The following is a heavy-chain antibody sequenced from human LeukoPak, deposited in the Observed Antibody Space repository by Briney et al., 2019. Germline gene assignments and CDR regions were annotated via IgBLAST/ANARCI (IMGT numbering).Heavy chain of an antibody. V-gene: IGHV4-59*01. Sequence: SETLSLTCTVSGGAISSYYWSWIRQPPGKGLEWIGYMYNSGNTKYNPSLKSRVTISVDTSKNQFSLKLSSVTAADTAVYYCAGGQGGGCSDCYYFGMDVWGHGTTVTVSS. CDR3: AGGQGGGCSDCYYFGMDV. J-gene: IGHJ6*02. D-gene: IGHD2-15*01. CDR1: GGAISSYY. CDR2: MYNSGNT.